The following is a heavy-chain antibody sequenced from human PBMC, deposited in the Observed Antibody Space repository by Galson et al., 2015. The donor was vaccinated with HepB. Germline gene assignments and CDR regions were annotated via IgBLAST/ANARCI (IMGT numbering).Heavy chain of an antibody. V-gene: IGHV3-30*04. CDR1: GYTFSSYD. CDR2: ITYDGSNK. CDR3: ARARCGIQLWLMEFDY. D-gene: IGHD5-18*01. Sequence: SLRLSCAASGYTFSSYDMHWVRQAPGKGLEWVAFITYDGSNKYYAHTVKGRFTISRDNSNNTLYMQMNSLRAEDTAVYYCARARCGIQLWLMEFDYWGQGTLVTVSS. J-gene: IGHJ4*02.